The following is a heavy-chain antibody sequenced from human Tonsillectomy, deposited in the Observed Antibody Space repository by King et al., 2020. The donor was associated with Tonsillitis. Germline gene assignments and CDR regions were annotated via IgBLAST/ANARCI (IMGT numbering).Heavy chain of an antibody. CDR1: GGSISGYY. D-gene: IGHD2-2*01. CDR3: ARVDCSSTSCHYYYYGMDV. CDR2: IYYSGST. V-gene: IGHV4-59*01. J-gene: IGHJ6*02. Sequence: LQLQESGPGLVKPSETLSLTCTVSGGSISGYYWSWLRQPPGKGLEWIGYIYYSGSTNSNPSLKSRVTISVDTSKNQFSLEVSSVTAADTAVYYCARVDCSSTSCHYYYYGMDVWGQGTTVTVSS.